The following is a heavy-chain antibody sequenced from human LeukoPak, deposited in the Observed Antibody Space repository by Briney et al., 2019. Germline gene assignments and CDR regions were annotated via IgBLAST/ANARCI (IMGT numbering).Heavy chain of an antibody. CDR3: ASLFADFWSGYNFNWFDP. Sequence: SVKVSRKASGGTFSSYAISWVRQAPGQGLEWMGGIIPIFGTANYAQKFQGRVTITADESTSTAYMELSSLRSEDTAVYYCASLFADFWSGYNFNWFDPWGQGTLVTVSS. V-gene: IGHV1-69*01. D-gene: IGHD3-3*01. CDR2: IIPIFGTA. J-gene: IGHJ5*02. CDR1: GGTFSSYA.